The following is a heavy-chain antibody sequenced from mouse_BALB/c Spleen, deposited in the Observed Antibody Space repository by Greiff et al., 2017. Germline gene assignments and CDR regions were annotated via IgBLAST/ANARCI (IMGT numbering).Heavy chain of an antibody. Sequence: QVQLKESGPGLVPPPQTLSITCTASGFPLTSYGLNWVRQPPGKGLEWLGVIWAGGSTNYNSALMPRLSISKDNSKSQVFLKMNSLQTDDTAMYYCARGKIYYDHADYWGQGTSVTVSS. V-gene: IGHV2-9*02. CDR2: IWAGGST. CDR3: ARGKIYYDHADY. J-gene: IGHJ4*01. CDR1: GFPLTSYG. D-gene: IGHD2-4*01.